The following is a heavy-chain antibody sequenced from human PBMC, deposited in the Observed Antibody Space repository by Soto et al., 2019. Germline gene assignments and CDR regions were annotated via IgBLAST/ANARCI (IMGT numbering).Heavy chain of an antibody. D-gene: IGHD3-3*01. V-gene: IGHV3-48*02. Sequence: GGSLRLSCAASGFTFSSYSMNWVRQAPGKGLEWVSYISSSSSTIYYADSVKGRFTISRDNAKNSLYLQMNSLRDEDTAVYYCAVYDFWSGYPNGYDYWSQGTLVTVSS. CDR1: GFTFSSYS. CDR2: ISSSSSTI. J-gene: IGHJ4*02. CDR3: AVYDFWSGYPNGYDY.